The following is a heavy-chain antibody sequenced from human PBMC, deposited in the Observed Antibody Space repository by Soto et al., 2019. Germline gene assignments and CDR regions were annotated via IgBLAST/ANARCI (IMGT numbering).Heavy chain of an antibody. CDR3: ARGIGQQLPPLD. D-gene: IGHD6-13*01. Sequence: QVQLQESGPGLVKPSETLSLTCTVSGVSISSYYWSWIRQPPGKGLEWVGYIHYSGNTNYNPSLKGRVTISIDASKNQFSLELSSVPAADSAVYFCARGIGQQLPPLDWGQGTLVTVSS. V-gene: IGHV4-59*01. J-gene: IGHJ4*02. CDR2: IHYSGNT. CDR1: GVSISSYY.